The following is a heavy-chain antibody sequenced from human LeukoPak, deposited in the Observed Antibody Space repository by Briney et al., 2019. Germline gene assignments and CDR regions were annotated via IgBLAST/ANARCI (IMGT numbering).Heavy chain of an antibody. Sequence: SVKVSCKASGGTFSSYAISWVRQAPGQGLEWMGGIIPIFGTANYAQKFQGRVTITADKSTSTAYTELRSLRSDDTAVYYCARDLGMTYDYWGQGTLVTVSS. CDR1: GGTFSSYA. D-gene: IGHD1-14*01. V-gene: IGHV1-69*06. CDR2: IIPIFGTA. CDR3: ARDLGMTYDY. J-gene: IGHJ4*02.